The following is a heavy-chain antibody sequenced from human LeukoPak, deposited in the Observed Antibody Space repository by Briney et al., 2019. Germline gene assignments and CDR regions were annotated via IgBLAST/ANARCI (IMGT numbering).Heavy chain of an antibody. CDR2: IYYSGST. Sequence: SETLSLTCAVYGGSFSGYYWSWIRQPPGKGLEWIGYIYYSGSTNYNPSLKSRVTISVDTSKNQFSLKLSSVTAADTAVYYCARVDGSGTSVDYWGQGTLVTVSS. D-gene: IGHD3-10*01. V-gene: IGHV4-59*01. J-gene: IGHJ4*02. CDR3: ARVDGSGTSVDY. CDR1: GGSFSGYY.